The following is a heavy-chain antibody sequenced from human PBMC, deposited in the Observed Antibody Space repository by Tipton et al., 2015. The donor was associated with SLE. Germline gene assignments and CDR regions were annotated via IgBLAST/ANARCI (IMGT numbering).Heavy chain of an antibody. V-gene: IGHV4-34*01. CDR1: GGSFSGYY. CDR3: ARGSLYVSGAFDI. D-gene: IGHD3-16*01. J-gene: IGHJ3*02. Sequence: TLSLTCAVYGGSFSGYYWSWIRQPPGKGLEWIGEINHGGSTNYNPSLKSRVTISVDTSKNQFSLKLNSLTAADTAVYYCARGSLYVSGAFDIWGQGTMVTVSS. CDR2: INHGGST.